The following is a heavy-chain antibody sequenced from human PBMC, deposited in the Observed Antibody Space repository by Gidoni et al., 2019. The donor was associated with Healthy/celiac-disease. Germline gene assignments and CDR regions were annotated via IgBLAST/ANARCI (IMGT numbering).Heavy chain of an antibody. CDR3: GRGRGRVRGTD. V-gene: IGHV4-34*01. J-gene: IGHJ4*02. Sequence: QVQLQQWGPGLLKPSETLSPTCAVYGGSFSGYYWSWIRQPPGKGLEWVGEINHSGSTNYNPSLKSRVTISVDTSKNQFSLKLSSVTAADTAVYYCGRGRGRVRGTDWGQGTLVTVS. CDR1: GGSFSGYY. CDR2: INHSGST. D-gene: IGHD3-10*01.